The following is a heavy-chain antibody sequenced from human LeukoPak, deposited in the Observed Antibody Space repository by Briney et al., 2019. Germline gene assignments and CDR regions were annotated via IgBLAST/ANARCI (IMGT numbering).Heavy chain of an antibody. CDR1: GFTFSDYY. CDR3: AKYTQAVDYYYYGMDV. Sequence: NPGGSLRLSCAASGFTFSDYYMSWIRQAPGKGLEWASYISSSGSTIYYADSVKGRFTISRDNAKNSLYLQMNSLRAEDTAVYYCAKYTQAVDYYYYGMDVWGQGTTVTVSS. J-gene: IGHJ6*02. D-gene: IGHD2-15*01. CDR2: ISSSGSTI. V-gene: IGHV3-11*01.